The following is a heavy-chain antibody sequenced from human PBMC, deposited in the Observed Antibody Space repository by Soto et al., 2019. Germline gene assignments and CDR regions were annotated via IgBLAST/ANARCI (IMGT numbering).Heavy chain of an antibody. CDR1: QFTFSNYG. CDR2: ISGSGGST. V-gene: IGHV3-23*01. Sequence: EVRLLESGGGLVQRGGSLRLSCAASQFTFSNYGMNLVRKAPGKGLELVSGISGSGGSTYYADSVKRRSTISRDDYKNTLYLELNSLRVEDRAVYYCAKPLDGYGDGEAFGILGQGTMVTFSS. D-gene: IGHD5-18*01. J-gene: IGHJ3*02. CDR3: AKPLDGYGDGEAFGI.